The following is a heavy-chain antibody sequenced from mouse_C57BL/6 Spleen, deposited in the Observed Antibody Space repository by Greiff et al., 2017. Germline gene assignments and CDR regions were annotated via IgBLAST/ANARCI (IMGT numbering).Heavy chain of an antibody. V-gene: IGHV1-20*01. CDR2: INPYNGDT. CDR3: ARRGNYYGSSYEGYFDV. Sequence: VQLKQSGPELVKPGDSVKISCKASGYSFTGYFMNWVMQSHGKSLEWIGRINPYNGDTFYNQKFKGKATLTVDKSSSTAHMELRSLTSEDSAVYYCARRGNYYGSSYEGYFDVWGTGTTVTVSS. CDR1: GYSFTGYF. D-gene: IGHD1-1*01. J-gene: IGHJ1*03.